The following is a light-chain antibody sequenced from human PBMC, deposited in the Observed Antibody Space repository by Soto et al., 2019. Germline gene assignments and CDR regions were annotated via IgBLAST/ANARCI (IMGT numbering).Light chain of an antibody. V-gene: IGKV3-15*01. CDR3: QQYYNWPVT. J-gene: IGKJ4*01. CDR2: GAS. Sequence: EILMTQSPATLAVSAGGTVTSSCRASRSVSNRLAWYQHKPGQAPRLLISGASNGATGIPPKFSGSGSGTEFTLTVDSLQADDIAVYYCQQYYNWPVTSGGGTKVDIK. CDR1: RSVSNR.